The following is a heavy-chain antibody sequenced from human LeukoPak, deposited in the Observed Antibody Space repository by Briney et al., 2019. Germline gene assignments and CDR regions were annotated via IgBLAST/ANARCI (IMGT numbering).Heavy chain of an antibody. J-gene: IGHJ4*02. CDR1: GFTFSSYS. CDR2: ISSSSSYI. V-gene: IGHV3-21*01. D-gene: IGHD6-13*01. CDR3: ARSGSSWYNS. Sequence: GGSLRLSCEGSGFTFSSYSMNWVRQAPGKGLEWVSSISSSSSYIYYADSVKGRFTISRDNAKNSLYLQMNSLRAEDTAVYYCARSGSSWYNSWGQGTLVTVSS.